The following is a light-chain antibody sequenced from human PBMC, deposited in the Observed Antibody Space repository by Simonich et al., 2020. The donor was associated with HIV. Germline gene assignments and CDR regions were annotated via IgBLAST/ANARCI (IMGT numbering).Light chain of an antibody. CDR3: CSYAGSSTWV. J-gene: IGLJ3*02. V-gene: IGLV2-23*02. CDR2: DVS. Sequence: QSALTQPASVSGSPGPSITISCTETSSDVWSYSIVSWYQHHPGKAPKPLIYDVSKRPSGGSNRFSGSLSGNTAALTISGLQAGDEADYYCCSYAGSSTWVFGGGTKLTVL. CDR1: SSDVWSYSI.